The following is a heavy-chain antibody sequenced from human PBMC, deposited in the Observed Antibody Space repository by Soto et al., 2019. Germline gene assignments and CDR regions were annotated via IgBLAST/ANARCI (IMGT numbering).Heavy chain of an antibody. CDR1: GLTFSSYA. CDR2: ISYDGSDK. V-gene: IGHV3-30-3*01. Sequence: QVQLVESGGGVVQPGRSLRLSCAASGLTFSSYAMHWVRQAPDKGLEWVAVISYDGSDKYYADSVKGRFTISRDNSKTTLYLQVNSLRAEDTAVYYCAVDSLANLDYWGQGTLVTVSS. D-gene: IGHD3-3*01. J-gene: IGHJ4*02. CDR3: AVDSLANLDY.